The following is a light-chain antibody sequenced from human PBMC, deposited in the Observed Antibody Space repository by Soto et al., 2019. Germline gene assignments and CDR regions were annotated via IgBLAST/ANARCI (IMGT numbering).Light chain of an antibody. CDR3: QQFSSYPLT. Sequence: VFTQSAGTLSLSPGERATLSWRASQTVRNNYLAWYQQKPGQAPRLLIYDASSRATGIPDRFSGGGSGTDFTLTISRLEPEDFAVYYCQQFSSYPLTFGGGTRLEIK. V-gene: IGKV3-20*01. J-gene: IGKJ5*01. CDR2: DAS. CDR1: QTVRNNY.